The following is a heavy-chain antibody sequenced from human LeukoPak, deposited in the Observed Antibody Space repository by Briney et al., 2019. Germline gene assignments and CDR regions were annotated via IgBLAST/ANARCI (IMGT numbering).Heavy chain of an antibody. CDR1: GGSISSYY. J-gene: IGHJ6*03. CDR3: ARVGYSYYYYMDV. V-gene: IGHV4-59*01. D-gene: IGHD3-22*01. CDR2: IYYSGST. Sequence: SETLSLTCTVSGGSISSYYWSWIRQPPGKGLEWIGYIYYSGSTNYNPSLKSRVTISVDTSKNQFPLKLSSVTAADTAVYYCARVGYSYYYYMDVWGKGTTVTVSS.